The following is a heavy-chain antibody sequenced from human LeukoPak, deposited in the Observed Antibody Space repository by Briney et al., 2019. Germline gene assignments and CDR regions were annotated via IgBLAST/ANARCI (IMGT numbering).Heavy chain of an antibody. Sequence: GGSLRLSCAASGFSFSSYEMNWVRQAPGKGWEWVSNISPSGSTKYYADSVEGRFTVSRDNAKNSLYLQMNSLRAGDTGVYYCTKLAVASADSWGQGTLVTVSS. J-gene: IGHJ4*02. CDR1: GFSFSSYE. CDR2: ISPSGSTK. V-gene: IGHV3-48*03. D-gene: IGHD6-19*01. CDR3: TKLAVASADS.